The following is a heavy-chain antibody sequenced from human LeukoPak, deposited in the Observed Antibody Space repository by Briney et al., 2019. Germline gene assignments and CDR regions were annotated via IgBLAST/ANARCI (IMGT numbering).Heavy chain of an antibody. CDR2: IKQDGSEK. V-gene: IGHV3-7*01. D-gene: IGHD1-26*01. Sequence: GGSLRLSCAASGFTFSSYWMSWVRQAPGKGLEWVANIKQDGSEKYYVDSVKGRFTISRDSAKNSLYLQMNSLRAEDTAVFYCAKLRVGAIDYWGQGTLVTVSS. J-gene: IGHJ4*02. CDR3: AKLRVGAIDY. CDR1: GFTFSSYW.